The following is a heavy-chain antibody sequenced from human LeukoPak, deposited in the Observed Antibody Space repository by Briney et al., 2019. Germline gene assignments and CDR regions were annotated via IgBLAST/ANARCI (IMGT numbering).Heavy chain of an antibody. D-gene: IGHD3-3*01. Sequence: KPSETLSLTCAVYGGSFSGYYWSWIRQPPGKGLEWIGEINHSGSTNYNPSLKSRVTISVDTSKNQFSLKLSSVTAADTAVYYCARAYYDFWSCYYTGFYYWGQGTLVTVSS. CDR3: ARAYYDFWSCYYTGFYY. CDR1: GGSFSGYY. J-gene: IGHJ4*02. CDR2: INHSGST. V-gene: IGHV4-34*01.